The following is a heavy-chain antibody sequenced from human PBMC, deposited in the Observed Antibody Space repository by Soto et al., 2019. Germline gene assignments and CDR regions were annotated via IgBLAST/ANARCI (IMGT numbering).Heavy chain of an antibody. D-gene: IGHD1-1*01. Sequence: ASVKVSCKASGYTFTGYYMHWVRQAPGQGLEWMGWINPNNGGTNYAQKFQGRVTMTRDTSISTAYMELSRLRSDDTAVYYCARAGLPYYYYGMDVWGQGTTVTVSS. CDR1: GYTFTGYY. CDR2: INPNNGGT. V-gene: IGHV1-2*02. J-gene: IGHJ6*02. CDR3: ARAGLPYYYYGMDV.